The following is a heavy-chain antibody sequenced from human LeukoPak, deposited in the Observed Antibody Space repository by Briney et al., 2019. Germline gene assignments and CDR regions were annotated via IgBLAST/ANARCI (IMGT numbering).Heavy chain of an antibody. CDR1: GGTFSSYT. D-gene: IGHD3-22*01. Sequence: SVKVSCKASGGTFSSYTISWVRQAPGQGLEWMGRIIPILGLANYAQKFQGRVTITADKSTSTAYMELSSLRSEDTAVYYCAFDYYDSSGYSDYWGQGTLVTVSS. J-gene: IGHJ4*02. CDR3: AFDYYDSSGYSDY. CDR2: IIPILGLA. V-gene: IGHV1-69*02.